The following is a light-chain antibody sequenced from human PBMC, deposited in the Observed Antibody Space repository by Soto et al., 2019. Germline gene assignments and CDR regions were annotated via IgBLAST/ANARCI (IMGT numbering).Light chain of an antibody. J-gene: IGLJ3*02. CDR2: RNN. CDR1: SSNIGSNY. CDR3: AAWDYRLSGWV. Sequence: QSVLTQPPSASGTPGQRVIISCSGSSSNIGSNYVYWYQQLPGTAPKLLIYRNNQRPSGVPDRFSGSKSGTSASLAISGLRSDDDADYFCAAWDYRLSGWVFGGGTKLTVL. V-gene: IGLV1-47*01.